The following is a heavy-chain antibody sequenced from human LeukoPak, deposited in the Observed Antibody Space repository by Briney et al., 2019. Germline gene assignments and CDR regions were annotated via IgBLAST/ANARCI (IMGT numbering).Heavy chain of an antibody. CDR1: GFTFSSYA. J-gene: IGHJ1*01. Sequence: PGGSLRLSCAASGFTFSSYAMSWVRQAPGKGLEWLGRIKRETDGGTIDYAAPVKGRFTISRDDSRNTLYLQMDSLKIEDTAVDYCTTDRYYDNSELQFQHWGQGTLVTVSS. CDR3: TTDRYYDNSELQFQH. D-gene: IGHD3-22*01. V-gene: IGHV3-15*01. CDR2: IKRETDGGTI.